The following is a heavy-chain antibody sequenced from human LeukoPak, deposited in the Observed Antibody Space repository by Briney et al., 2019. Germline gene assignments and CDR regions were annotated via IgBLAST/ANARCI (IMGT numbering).Heavy chain of an antibody. V-gene: IGHV4-61*02. D-gene: IGHD3-9*01. J-gene: IGHJ5*02. CDR3: ARAVSFVGTRYFDWPIPSDWFDP. CDR2: ISSSGST. Sequence: SETLSLTCTVSGDSISSGDYYWSWIRQPAGKGLEWIGRISSSGSTNYNPSLKSRVTISVDTSKNQFSLKLSSVTAADTAVYYCARAVSFVGTRYFDWPIPSDWFDPWGQGTLVTVSS. CDR1: GDSISSGDYY.